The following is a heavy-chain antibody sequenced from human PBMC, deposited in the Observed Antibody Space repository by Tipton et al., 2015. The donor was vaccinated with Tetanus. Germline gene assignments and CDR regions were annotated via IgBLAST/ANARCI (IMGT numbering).Heavy chain of an antibody. V-gene: IGHV3-33*08. CDR1: GFTSESHY. J-gene: IGHJ4*01. CDR3: ARDSSQGLIDFWSGFHDQIDY. CDR2: IWFDGSQE. D-gene: IGHD3-3*01. Sequence: SLRLSCAASGFTSESHYMHWVRQTPGKGLEWVAVIWFDGSQEKYADSVKGRFTISRDNSNSTLYLHMNSLRAGDTATYYCARDSSQGLIDFWSGFHDQIDYWGHGTLVTVSS.